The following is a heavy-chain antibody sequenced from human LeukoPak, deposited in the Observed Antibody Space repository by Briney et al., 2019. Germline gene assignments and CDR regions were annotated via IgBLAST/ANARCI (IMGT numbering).Heavy chain of an antibody. Sequence: PGGSLRLSCAASGFTFSSYSMNWVRQAPGKGLEWIGYIYYSGSTNYNPSLKSRVTISVDTSKNQFSLKLSSVTAADTAVYYCARRGVQPYYYYYMDVWGKGTTVTISS. V-gene: IGHV4-59*12. D-gene: IGHD3-10*01. CDR3: ARRGVQPYYYYYMDV. CDR1: GFTFSSYS. J-gene: IGHJ6*03. CDR2: IYYSGST.